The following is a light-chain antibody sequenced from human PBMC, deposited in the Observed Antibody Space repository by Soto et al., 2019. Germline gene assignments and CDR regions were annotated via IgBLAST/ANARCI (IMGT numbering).Light chain of an antibody. V-gene: IGKV3-20*01. CDR1: QTVSRSY. CDR2: GIS. Sequence: EIVLTQSPGTLSLSPGERATLSCRASQTVSRSYLAWYQQKPGQAPRLLISGISTRATGIPDRFSGGGSGTDFTLTISRLEPEDFEVYYCQQYGSSPRTLGQGTKVDIK. CDR3: QQYGSSPRT. J-gene: IGKJ1*01.